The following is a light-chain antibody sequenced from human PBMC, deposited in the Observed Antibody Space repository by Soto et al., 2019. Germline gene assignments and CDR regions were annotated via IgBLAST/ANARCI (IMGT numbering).Light chain of an antibody. CDR3: QQRSNWAYT. CDR1: QSVSSY. J-gene: IGKJ2*01. Sequence: EIVLSQSPATLSLSPGERATLSCRASQSVSSYLAWYQQKPGQAPRLLIYDTSNRATGIPARFSGSGSGTDFTLTISSLEPEDFAVYYCQQRSNWAYTFGQGTKLEMK. CDR2: DTS. V-gene: IGKV3-11*01.